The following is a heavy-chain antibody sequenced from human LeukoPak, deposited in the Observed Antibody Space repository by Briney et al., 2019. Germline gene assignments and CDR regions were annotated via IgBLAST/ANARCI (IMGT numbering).Heavy chain of an antibody. D-gene: IGHD1-26*01. CDR2: IKQDGSEK. J-gene: IGHJ6*02. Sequence: GGSLRLSCADSGFTFRSYWMSWVRQAPGKGLEWVANIKQDGSEKQYVDSVKGRFTISRDNAKNSLYLQMNSLRGEDTAVYYCARAGSEEGMNVWGQGTTVTVSS. CDR3: ARAGSEEGMNV. V-gene: IGHV3-7*01. CDR1: GFTFRSYW.